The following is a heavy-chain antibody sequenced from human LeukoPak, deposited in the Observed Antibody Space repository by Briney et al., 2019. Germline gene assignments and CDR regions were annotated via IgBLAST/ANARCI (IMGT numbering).Heavy chain of an antibody. V-gene: IGHV1-69*01. Sequence: ASVKVSCKASGGTFSSYAISWVRQAPGQGLEWMGGIIPIFGTANYAQKFQGRVTITADESTSTAYMELSSLRSEDTAVYYCARDQSSSSWAFDYWGQGTLVTVSS. CDR1: GGTFSSYA. CDR2: IIPIFGTA. J-gene: IGHJ4*02. D-gene: IGHD6-13*01. CDR3: ARDQSSSSWAFDY.